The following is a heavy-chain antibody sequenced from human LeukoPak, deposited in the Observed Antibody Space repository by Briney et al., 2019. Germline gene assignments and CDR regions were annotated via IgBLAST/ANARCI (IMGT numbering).Heavy chain of an antibody. CDR3: ARTRTTVTTPPHIEY. D-gene: IGHD4-17*01. J-gene: IGHJ4*02. CDR2: INHSGST. V-gene: IGHV4-34*01. CDR1: GGSFSGYY. Sequence: SETLSLTCPVSGGSFSGYYWSWIRQPPGKGLEWIGEINHSGSTNYNPSLKSRVTISVDTSKNQFSLKLSSVTAADTAVYYCARTRTTVTTPPHIEYWGQGTLVTVSS.